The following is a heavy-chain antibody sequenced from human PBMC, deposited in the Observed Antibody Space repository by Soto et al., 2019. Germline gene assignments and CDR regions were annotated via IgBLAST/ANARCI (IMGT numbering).Heavy chain of an antibody. CDR2: ICYHGNTY. Sequence: PGGSLTLSCTMSGFSFSTYCMRWVRQAAGKGLEWVATICYHGNTYYYKDSIKGRFTSSRDNSKNTVFLQMNTLRAEDTATYYGARAPGYGGNYVFDFWGLGTLVTVSS. D-gene: IGHD4-4*01. CDR3: ARAPGYGGNYVFDF. V-gene: IGHV3-33*01. CDR1: GFSFSTYC. J-gene: IGHJ4*02.